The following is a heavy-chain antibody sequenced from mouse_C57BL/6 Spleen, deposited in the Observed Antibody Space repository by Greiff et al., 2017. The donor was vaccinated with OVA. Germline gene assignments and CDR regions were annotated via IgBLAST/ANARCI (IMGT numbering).Heavy chain of an antibody. Sequence: EVQLQQSGPELVKPGASVKMSCKASGYTFTDYNMHWVKQSHGKSLEWIGYINPNNGGTSYNQKFKGKATLTVNKSSSTAYMELRSLTSEDSAVYYCARQNGSHYYGSTWDYFDYWGQGTTLTVSS. CDR3: ARQNGSHYYGSTWDYFDY. J-gene: IGHJ2*01. CDR2: INPNNGGT. V-gene: IGHV1-22*01. CDR1: GYTFTDYN. D-gene: IGHD1-1*01.